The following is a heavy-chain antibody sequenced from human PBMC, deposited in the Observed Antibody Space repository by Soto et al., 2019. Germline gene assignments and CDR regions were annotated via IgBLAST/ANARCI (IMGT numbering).Heavy chain of an antibody. CDR3: AMMGDVPYYYYGMDV. J-gene: IGHJ6*02. CDR1: GYTFSRSG. D-gene: IGHD3-16*01. V-gene: IGHV1-18*01. Sequence: QVQLVQSGAEVKKPGASVKVSCKASGYTFSRSGISWVRQAPGQGLEWMGWINGYNGNTNYTQKMQGRITMTTDTPTSTAYMELGSLRSDDTAVYYWAMMGDVPYYYYGMDVWGQGTTVIVSS. CDR2: INGYNGNT.